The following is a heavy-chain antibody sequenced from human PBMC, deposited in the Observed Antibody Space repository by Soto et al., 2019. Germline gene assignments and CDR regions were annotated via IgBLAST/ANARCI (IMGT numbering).Heavy chain of an antibody. CDR2: ISYDGSNK. D-gene: IGHD3-10*01. J-gene: IGHJ4*02. V-gene: IGHV3-30-3*01. Sequence: QVQLVESGGGVVQPGRSLRLSCAASGFTFSSFAFHWVRQAPGKGLEWVAVISYDGSNKYYADSVKGRFTISRDNSKNTLYLQTNSLRAEDTAVYYCARHIEDYYGSGSYPSGIDYWGPGTLVTVSS. CDR1: GFTFSSFA. CDR3: ARHIEDYYGSGSYPSGIDY.